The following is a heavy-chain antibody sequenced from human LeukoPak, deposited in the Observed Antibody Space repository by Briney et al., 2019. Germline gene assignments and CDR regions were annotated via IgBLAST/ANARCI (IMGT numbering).Heavy chain of an antibody. CDR3: ARGADSSGYYYYFDY. V-gene: IGHV4-59*01. CDR2: IYYSGST. J-gene: IGHJ4*02. D-gene: IGHD3-22*01. CDR1: GGFISSYY. Sequence: SETLSLTCTVSGGFISSYYWSWIRQPPGKGLEWIGYIYYSGSTNYNPSLKSRVTISVDTSKNQFSLKLSSVTAADTAVYYCARGADSSGYYYYFDYWGQGTLVTVSS.